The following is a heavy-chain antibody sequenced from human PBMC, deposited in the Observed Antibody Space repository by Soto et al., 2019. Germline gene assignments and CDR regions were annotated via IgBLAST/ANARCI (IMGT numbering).Heavy chain of an antibody. Sequence: ASVKVSCKASGYTFTSYGISWVRQAPGQGLEWMGWISAYNGSTNYAQKLQGRVTMTTDTSTSTAYMELRSLRSDDTAVYYCARVGVYSSGWYLGGPDWFDPWGQGTLVTVSS. CDR3: ARVGVYSSGWYLGGPDWFDP. CDR1: GYTFTSYG. V-gene: IGHV1-18*01. D-gene: IGHD6-19*01. CDR2: ISAYNGST. J-gene: IGHJ5*02.